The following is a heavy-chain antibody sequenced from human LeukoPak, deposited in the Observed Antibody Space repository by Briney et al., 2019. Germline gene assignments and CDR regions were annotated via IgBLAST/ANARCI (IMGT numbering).Heavy chain of an antibody. V-gene: IGHV3-9*01. Sequence: GRSLRLCCVTSGFTFEDHAMHWVRQGPGKGLEWLAGISWKSNNIIYADSVRGRVTISRDNAKNSLFLQMNSLGVEDTALYYCARDFSNGYFRHFDFWGRGTQVTVSS. D-gene: IGHD3-22*01. CDR2: ISWKSNNI. CDR3: ARDFSNGYFRHFDF. CDR1: GFTFEDHA. J-gene: IGHJ4*02.